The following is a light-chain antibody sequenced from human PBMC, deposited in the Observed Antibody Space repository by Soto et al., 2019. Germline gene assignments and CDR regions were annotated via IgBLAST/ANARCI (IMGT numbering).Light chain of an antibody. J-gene: IGKJ4*01. CDR2: DAS. CDR3: QQRKIWPPLT. CDR1: EDVSIY. Sequence: VVLTQSPATLSLSPGERATLSCRASEDVSIYLAWYQQKPGQAPRLLIYDASNRATGVPARFSGSGSGTDFTLTISSLEPEDFAVYYCQQRKIWPPLTFGGGTKVEI. V-gene: IGKV3-11*01.